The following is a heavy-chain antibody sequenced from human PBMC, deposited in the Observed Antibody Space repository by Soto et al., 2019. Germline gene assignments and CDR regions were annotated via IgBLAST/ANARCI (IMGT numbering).Heavy chain of an antibody. CDR3: AREYSGYENDYYYYMDV. CDR1: GFTFSSYA. CDR2: IWYDGSNK. V-gene: IGHV3-33*08. D-gene: IGHD5-12*01. Sequence: GGSLRLSCAASGFTFSSYAMHWVRQAPGKGLEWVAVIWYDGSNKYYADSVKGRFTISRDNSKNTLYLQMNSLRAEDTAVYYCAREYSGYENDYYYYMDVWGKGTTVTVSS. J-gene: IGHJ6*03.